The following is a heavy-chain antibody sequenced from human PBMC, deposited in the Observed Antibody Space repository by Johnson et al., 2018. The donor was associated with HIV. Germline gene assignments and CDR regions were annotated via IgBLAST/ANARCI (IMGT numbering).Heavy chain of an antibody. CDR1: GFTFSNAW. V-gene: IGHV3-15*01. J-gene: IGHJ3*02. CDR2: IKSKTDGGTT. D-gene: IGHD1-26*01. Sequence: EVQLVESGGGLVKPGGSLRLSCAASGFTFSNAWISWVRQAPGKGLEWVGRIKSKTDGGTTDYAAPVKGRFTISRDDSKNTLYLQMNSLKTEDTAVYYCTTESASVGANYAFDIWGQGTMVTVSS. CDR3: TTESASVGANYAFDI.